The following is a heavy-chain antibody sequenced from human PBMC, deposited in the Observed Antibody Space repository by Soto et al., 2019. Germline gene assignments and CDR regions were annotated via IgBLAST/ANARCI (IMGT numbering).Heavy chain of an antibody. V-gene: IGHV3-30-3*01. J-gene: IGHJ4*02. CDR3: AREGWTRGGRFDY. D-gene: IGHD6-19*01. CDR1: GFTFSTYT. CDR2: ISYDGSNK. Sequence: QVQLVESGGGVVQPGRSLRLSCAASGFTFSTYTMQWVRQAPGKGLEWVAVISYDGSNKYYADSVKGRFTISRDNSKNTQYLQMNNLRVEDTAVYDWAREGWTRGGRFDYWGQGTLVSVPS.